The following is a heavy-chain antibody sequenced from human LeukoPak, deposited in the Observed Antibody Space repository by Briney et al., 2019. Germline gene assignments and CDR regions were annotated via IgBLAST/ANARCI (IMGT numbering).Heavy chain of an antibody. J-gene: IGHJ6*03. D-gene: IGHD3-22*01. CDR2: IRSKAYGGTT. CDR3: TRGRVGQTSTYYYDLDYYYYYMDV. CDR1: GFTFGDYA. Sequence: GGSLRLSCTASGFTFGDYAMSWVRQAPGKGLEWVGFIRSKAYGGTTEYAASVKGRFTISRDDSKSIAYLQMNSLKTEDTAVYYCTRGRVGQTSTYYYDLDYYYYYMDVWGKGTTVTVSS. V-gene: IGHV3-49*04.